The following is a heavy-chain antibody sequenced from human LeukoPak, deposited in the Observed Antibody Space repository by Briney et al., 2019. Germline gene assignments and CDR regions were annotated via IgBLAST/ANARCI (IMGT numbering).Heavy chain of an antibody. Sequence: SETLSLTCTVSRGSINSKTYYWGWIRQPPGKGLEWIGEINHSGSTNYNPSLKRRVTISVDTSKNQFTLKVSSVTAADTAVYYCARGIVVVPKTSRKPLRPYYFDDWGQGTLVTVSS. V-gene: IGHV4-39*06. CDR2: INHSGST. D-gene: IGHD2-2*01. CDR1: RGSINSKTYY. CDR3: ARGIVVVPKTSRKPLRPYYFDD. J-gene: IGHJ4*02.